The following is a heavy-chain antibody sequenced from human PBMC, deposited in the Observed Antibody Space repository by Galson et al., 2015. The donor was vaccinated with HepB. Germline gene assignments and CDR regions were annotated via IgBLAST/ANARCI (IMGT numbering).Heavy chain of an antibody. CDR2: IIPIFGTA. CDR3: ARETGLGDFWSGSSSNWFDP. V-gene: IGHV1-69*13. Sequence: SVKVSCKASGGTFSSYAISWVRQAPGQGLEWMGGIIPIFGTANYAQKFQGRVAITADESTSTAYMELSSLRSEDTAVYYCARETGLGDFWSGSSSNWFDPWGQGTLVTVSS. D-gene: IGHD3-3*01. J-gene: IGHJ5*02. CDR1: GGTFSSYA.